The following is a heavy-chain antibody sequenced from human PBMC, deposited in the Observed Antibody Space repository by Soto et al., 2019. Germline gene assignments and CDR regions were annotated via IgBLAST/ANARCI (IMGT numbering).Heavy chain of an antibody. J-gene: IGHJ4*02. CDR2: IYYSGST. CDR1: GGSISSYY. Sequence: LSLTCTVSGGSISSYYWSWIRQPPGKGLEWIGYIYYSGSTNYNPSLKSRVTISVDTSKNQFSLKLSSVTAADTAVYYCAGSREGDHFFDYWGQGTLVTVSS. CDR3: AGSREGDHFFDY. V-gene: IGHV4-59*01. D-gene: IGHD2-21*02.